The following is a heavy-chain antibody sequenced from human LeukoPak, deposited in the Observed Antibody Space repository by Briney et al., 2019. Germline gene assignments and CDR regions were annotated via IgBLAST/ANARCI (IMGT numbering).Heavy chain of an antibody. CDR3: AKETPDYGDFFYYYYYYMDV. CDR2: ISYDGSNK. Sequence: GRSLRLSCAASGFTFSSYGMHWVRQAPGKGLVWVAVISYDGSNKYYADSVKGRFTISRDNSKNTLYLQMNSLRAEDTAVYYCAKETPDYGDFFYYYYYYMDVWGKGTTVTISS. J-gene: IGHJ6*03. D-gene: IGHD4-17*01. V-gene: IGHV3-30*18. CDR1: GFTFSSYG.